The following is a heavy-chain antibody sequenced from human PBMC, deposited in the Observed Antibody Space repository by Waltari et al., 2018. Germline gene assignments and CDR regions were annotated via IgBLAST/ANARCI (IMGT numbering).Heavy chain of an antibody. J-gene: IGHJ4*02. D-gene: IGHD2-2*02. CDR2: IYWNDDK. Sequence: QITLKESGPTLVKPTQTLTLTCTFSGFSLSPSGVGVGWIRQPPGKALEWLALIYWNDDKRYSPSLKSRLTITKDTSKNQVVLTMTNMDPVDTATYYCAHREDIVVVPAAIGGFDYWGQGTLVTVSS. CDR3: AHREDIVVVPAAIGGFDY. V-gene: IGHV2-5*01. CDR1: GFSLSPSGVG.